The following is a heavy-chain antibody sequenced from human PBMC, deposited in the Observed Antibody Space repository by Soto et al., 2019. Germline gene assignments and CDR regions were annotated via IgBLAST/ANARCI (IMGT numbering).Heavy chain of an antibody. CDR2: IYYSGST. CDR1: GGSISSYY. V-gene: IGHV4-59*01. J-gene: IGHJ4*02. D-gene: IGHD3-10*01. Sequence: SETLSLTCTVSGGSISSYYWSWIRQPPGKGLEWIGYIYYSGSTNYTPSLKSRVTISVDTSKNQFSLKLSSVTAADTAVYYCARDSNYYGSGSYSPFDYWGQGTLVTVSS. CDR3: ARDSNYYGSGSYSPFDY.